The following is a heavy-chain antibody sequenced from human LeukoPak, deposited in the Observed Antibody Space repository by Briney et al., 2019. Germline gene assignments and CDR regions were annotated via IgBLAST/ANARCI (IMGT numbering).Heavy chain of an antibody. CDR3: ARALGSVSWNYYGMDV. Sequence: SETLSLTCTVSGGSISSGGYYWSWIRQHPGKGLEWIGSIYYRGSTYYNPSLKSRVTISVDTSKNQFSLKLSSVTAADTAVYYCARALGSVSWNYYGMDVWGQGTTVTVSS. J-gene: IGHJ6*02. V-gene: IGHV4-31*03. CDR2: IYYRGST. CDR1: GGSISSGGYY. D-gene: IGHD6-13*01.